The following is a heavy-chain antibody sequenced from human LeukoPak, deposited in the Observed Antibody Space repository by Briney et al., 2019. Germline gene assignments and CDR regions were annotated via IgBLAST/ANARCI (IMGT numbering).Heavy chain of an antibody. CDR1: GGSISSYY. Sequence: PSETLSLTCTVSGGSISSYYWSWIRQPPGKGLEWIGYIYYSGSTNYNPSLKSRVTISVDTSKNQFSLKLSSLTAADTAVYYCAREAAGHFDYWGQGTLVTVSA. CDR3: AREAAGHFDY. D-gene: IGHD6-13*01. V-gene: IGHV4-59*01. CDR2: IYYSGST. J-gene: IGHJ4*02.